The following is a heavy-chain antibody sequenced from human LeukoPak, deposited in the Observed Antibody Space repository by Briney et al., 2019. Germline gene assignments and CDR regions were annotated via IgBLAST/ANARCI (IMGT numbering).Heavy chain of an antibody. CDR2: IYYSGSA. J-gene: IGHJ5*02. Sequence: PETLSLTCTVSGGSLTSIDDFWAWIRQPPGKGLEWIGNIYYSGSAYYNSSLVSRLTLSIDTSKGQFSLKMSSVTAADTAVYYCARTYYYSGNTNYFDPWGQGALVTVSS. CDR3: ARTYYYSGNTNYFDP. CDR1: GGSLTSIDDF. D-gene: IGHD3-10*01. V-gene: IGHV4-39*01.